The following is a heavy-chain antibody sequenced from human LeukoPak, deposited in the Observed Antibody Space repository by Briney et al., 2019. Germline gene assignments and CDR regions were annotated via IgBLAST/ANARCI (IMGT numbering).Heavy chain of an antibody. CDR2: ISSSSYI. Sequence: GGSLRLSCAASGFTFSSYSMNWVRQAPGKGLEWVSSISSSSYIYYADSVKGRFTISRDNAKNSLYLQMNSLRSEDTAVYYCARAMGEYSSSPFDYWGQGTLVTVSS. CDR1: GFTFSSYS. D-gene: IGHD6-6*01. CDR3: ARAMGEYSSSPFDY. J-gene: IGHJ4*02. V-gene: IGHV3-21*01.